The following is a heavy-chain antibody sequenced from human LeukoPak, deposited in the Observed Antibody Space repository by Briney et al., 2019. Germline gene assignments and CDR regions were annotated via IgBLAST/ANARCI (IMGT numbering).Heavy chain of an antibody. J-gene: IGHJ4*02. V-gene: IGHV1-69*02. CDR3: ARGAGGRYDFWSGYPYFDY. Sequence: GSSVKVSCKASGGTFSSYTISWVRQAPGQGLEWMGRIIPILGIANYAQKFQGRVTITADKSTSTAYMELSSLRSEDTAVYYCARGAGGRYDFWSGYPYFDYWGQGTLVTVSS. CDR1: GGTFSSYT. D-gene: IGHD3-3*01. CDR2: IIPILGIA.